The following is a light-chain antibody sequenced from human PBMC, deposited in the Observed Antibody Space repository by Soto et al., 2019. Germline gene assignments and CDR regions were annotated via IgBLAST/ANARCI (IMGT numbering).Light chain of an antibody. Sequence: EIVLTQSPGTLSLSPGERATLSCRASQSVSSTYLAWYQQKPGQAPRLLIHGASSRAIGIPDRFSGSGSGTDFTLTISRLEPEDFAVYYWQHYGSSPPKYTFGQGTKLEIK. CDR3: QHYGSSPPKYT. CDR2: GAS. J-gene: IGKJ2*01. CDR1: QSVSSTY. V-gene: IGKV3-20*01.